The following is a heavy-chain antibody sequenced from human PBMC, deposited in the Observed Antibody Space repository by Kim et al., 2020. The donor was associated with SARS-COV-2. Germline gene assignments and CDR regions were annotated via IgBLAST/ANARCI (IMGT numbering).Heavy chain of an antibody. CDR2: IYSVGST. J-gene: IGHJ4*02. Sequence: GGSLRLSCAASGFTVSSNYMSWVRQTPGKGRGWVSVIYSVGSTYYADSVKGRFTISRDNSKNTLYLQMNSLRAEDTAVYYCASQLDCSSTSCYGFFWGQGTLVTASS. D-gene: IGHD2-2*01. CDR1: GFTVSSNY. V-gene: IGHV3-53*01. CDR3: ASQLDCSSTSCYGFF.